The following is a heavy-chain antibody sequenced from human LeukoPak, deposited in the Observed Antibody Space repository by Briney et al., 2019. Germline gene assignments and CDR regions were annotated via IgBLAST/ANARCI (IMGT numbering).Heavy chain of an antibody. V-gene: IGHV3-23*01. Sequence: GGSLRLSCAASGSTFSSYAMSWVRQAPGKGLEWVSLISGSGASTYYADSVKGRFSISRDNSKNTLYLQINSLRADDTAVYYCARNRGVAAAGRGYYFDYWGQGTLVTVSS. CDR3: ARNRGVAAAGRGYYFDY. J-gene: IGHJ4*02. CDR1: GSTFSSYA. D-gene: IGHD6-13*01. CDR2: ISGSGAST.